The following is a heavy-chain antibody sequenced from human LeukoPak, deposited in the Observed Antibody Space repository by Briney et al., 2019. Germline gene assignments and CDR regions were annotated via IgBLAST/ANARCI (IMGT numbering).Heavy chain of an antibody. J-gene: IGHJ4*02. CDR2: ISGSGGNT. CDR1: GFTFSSHA. D-gene: IGHD3-22*01. CDR3: ASDSSGYYGVFNY. Sequence: PGGSLRLSCAASGFTFSSHAMSWVRQVPGKGLGWVAAISGSGGNTYKADSVKGRFTISRDNSKNTLYLQMSSLRAEDTAVYYCASDSSGYYGVFNYWGQGTLVTVSS. V-gene: IGHV3-23*01.